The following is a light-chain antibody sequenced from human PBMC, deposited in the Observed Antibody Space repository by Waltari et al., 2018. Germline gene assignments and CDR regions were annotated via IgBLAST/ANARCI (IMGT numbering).Light chain of an antibody. CDR1: SGSVSSTSY. CDR2: KGI. V-gene: IGLV8-61*01. J-gene: IGLJ3*02. Sequence: QTVVTQEPSLSVSPGGTVTLTCALSSGSVSSTSYPTWYQQTPGQPPRTLVNKGISRSSGVPDRCSGSILGNTAALTITGAQADDESDYYCSMYMGSGVWVFGGGTKLTVL. CDR3: SMYMGSGVWV.